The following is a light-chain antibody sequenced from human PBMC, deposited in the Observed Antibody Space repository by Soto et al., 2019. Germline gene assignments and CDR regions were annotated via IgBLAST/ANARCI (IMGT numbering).Light chain of an antibody. V-gene: IGKV1-5*01. CDR3: QQYNNWPPWT. Sequence: SRSNQFCSGRERSSVSCRSSQRISGWLAWHQQKPGKAPKLLIYDVSALKRGVPPRFSGSGSGTDFTLTISSLQSEDFAVYYCQQYNNWPPWTFGQGTKVDIK. CDR2: DVS. J-gene: IGKJ1*01. CDR1: QRISGW.